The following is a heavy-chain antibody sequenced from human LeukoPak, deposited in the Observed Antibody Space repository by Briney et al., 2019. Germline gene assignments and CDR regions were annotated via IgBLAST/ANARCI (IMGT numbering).Heavy chain of an antibody. CDR1: GFTFSSYG. V-gene: IGHV3-30*18. CDR2: ISYDGSNK. Sequence: GGSLRLSCAASGFTFSSYGMHWVRQAPGKGLEWVAVISYDGSNKYYADSVKGRFTISRDNSKNTLYLQMNSLRAEDTAVYYCAKQVVPAATPDYWGQGTLVTVSS. J-gene: IGHJ4*02. CDR3: AKQVVPAATPDY. D-gene: IGHD2-2*01.